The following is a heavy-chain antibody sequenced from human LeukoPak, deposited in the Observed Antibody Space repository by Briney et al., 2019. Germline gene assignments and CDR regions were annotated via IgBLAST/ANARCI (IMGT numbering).Heavy chain of an antibody. V-gene: IGHV3-33*01. D-gene: IGHD6-19*01. CDR1: GFTFSSYG. Sequence: PGRSLRLSCAASGFTFSSYGMHWVRQAPGKGLEWVAVIWDDGSNKYYADSVKGRFTISRDNSKNTLYLQVNSLRAEDTAVYYCARDNHSSGWFSYYFDYWGQGTLVTVSS. CDR2: IWDDGSNK. CDR3: ARDNHSSGWFSYYFDY. J-gene: IGHJ4*02.